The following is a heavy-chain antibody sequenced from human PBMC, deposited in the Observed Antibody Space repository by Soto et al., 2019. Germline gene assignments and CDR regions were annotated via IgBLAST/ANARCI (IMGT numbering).Heavy chain of an antibody. CDR1: GGSISSYF. J-gene: IGHJ5*02. Sequence: SETLSLTCTVSGGSISSYFWNWILQRPGKGLEWVGYVYSSGSTNYHPSLKSRVTISLDTSNSQFSLKLTSVPLADTAVYYCARSTGGEFDPWGQGTLVTVSS. V-gene: IGHV4-59*01. CDR3: ARSTGGEFDP. CDR2: VYSSGST. D-gene: IGHD2-21*01.